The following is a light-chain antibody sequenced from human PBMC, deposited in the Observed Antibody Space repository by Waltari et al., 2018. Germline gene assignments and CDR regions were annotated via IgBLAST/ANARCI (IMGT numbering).Light chain of an antibody. J-gene: IGLJ2*01. CDR2: DVT. Sequence: QSALTQPASVSGSPGQSITISCTGTSNDVGGYNFVSWYQQHPGKAPKLMVYDVTNRPSGFSNRFSGSKSGNTASLTISGLQAEDEADYYCSSYTSSISVVFGGGTKLTVL. V-gene: IGLV2-14*03. CDR3: SSYTSSISVV. CDR1: SNDVGGYNF.